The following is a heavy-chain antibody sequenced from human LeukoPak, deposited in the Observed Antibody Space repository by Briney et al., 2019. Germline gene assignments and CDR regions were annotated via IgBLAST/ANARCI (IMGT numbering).Heavy chain of an antibody. D-gene: IGHD3-22*01. Sequence: ASVKVSCKASGYTFTSYGISWVRQAPGQGLEWMGWMNPNSGNTGYAQKFQGRVTITRNTSISTAYMELSSLRSEDTAVYYCARVQSSGYYYDAFDIWGQGTMVTVSS. CDR3: ARVQSSGYYYDAFDI. CDR1: GYTFTSYG. V-gene: IGHV1-8*03. J-gene: IGHJ3*02. CDR2: MNPNSGNT.